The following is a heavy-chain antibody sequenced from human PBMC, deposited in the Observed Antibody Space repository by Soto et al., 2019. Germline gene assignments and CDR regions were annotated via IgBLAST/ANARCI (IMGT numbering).Heavy chain of an antibody. CDR2: IIPILGIA. J-gene: IGHJ4*02. CDR3: ARGSCGIWRYFDWSLDY. D-gene: IGHD3-9*01. Sequence: ASVKVSCKASGGTFSSYTISWVRQAPGQGLEWMGRIIPILGIANYAQKFQGRVTITADKSTSTAYMELSSLRSEDTAVYYCARGSCGIWRYFDWSLDYWGQGTLVTVSS. V-gene: IGHV1-69*02. CDR1: GGTFSSYT.